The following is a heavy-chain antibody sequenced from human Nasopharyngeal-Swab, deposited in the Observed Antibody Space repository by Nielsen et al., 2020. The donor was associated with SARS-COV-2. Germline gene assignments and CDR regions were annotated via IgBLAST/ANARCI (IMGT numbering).Heavy chain of an antibody. CDR3: VREGDNCEFDS. CDR2: INPSNGVT. CDR1: GYTFTGFY. Sequence: ASVKVTCKASGYTFTGFYVHWVRQAPGQGLECLGRINPSNGVTIYAQKFQGRVTITRDTSNSTVDMELSRLRSDDTAVYYCVREGDNCEFDSWGQGTLVTVSS. V-gene: IGHV1-2*06. J-gene: IGHJ4*02. D-gene: IGHD2-21*01.